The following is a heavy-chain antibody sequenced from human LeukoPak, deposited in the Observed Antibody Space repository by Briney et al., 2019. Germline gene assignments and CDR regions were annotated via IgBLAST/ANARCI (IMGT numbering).Heavy chain of an antibody. CDR3: ARDQEVFDY. J-gene: IGHJ4*02. V-gene: IGHV1-46*01. CDR2: IYPRDGST. CDR1: GYSFTSNY. Sequence: GASVKVSCKAPGYSFTSNYIHWVRQAPGQGLEWMGMIYPRDGSTSYAQKFQGRVTVTRDTSTSTVHMELSGLRSEDTAVYYCARDQEVFDYWGQGTLVTVSS.